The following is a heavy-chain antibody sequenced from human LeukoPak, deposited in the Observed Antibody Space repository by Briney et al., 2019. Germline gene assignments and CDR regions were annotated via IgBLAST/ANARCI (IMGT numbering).Heavy chain of an antibody. Sequence: GGSLRLSCAAPGITFRNYHMKWVRQATGKGLEWISAITSSSYYTFYADSEKGRFTNSRDNAQNSLYLQMNSLRVEDTAIYYCARDPYNGAYSEGYYYYYMYVWGKGTTVTVSS. CDR2: ITSSSYYT. CDR3: ARDPYNGAYSEGYYYYYMYV. CDR1: GITFRNYH. J-gene: IGHJ6*03. D-gene: IGHD1-1*01. V-gene: IGHV3-21*01.